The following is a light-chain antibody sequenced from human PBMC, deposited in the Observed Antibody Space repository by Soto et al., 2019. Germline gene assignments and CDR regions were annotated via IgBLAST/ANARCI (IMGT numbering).Light chain of an antibody. J-gene: IGKJ1*01. CDR3: QQYGSSPRT. Sequence: EIVLTQSPGTLSLSPGERATHSCRASQSVSSSYLAWYQQKPGQAPRLLIYGASSRATGIPDRFSGSGSGTDFTLTISRLEPEDFAVYYCQQYGSSPRTFGQGTKVYIK. V-gene: IGKV3-20*01. CDR2: GAS. CDR1: QSVSSSY.